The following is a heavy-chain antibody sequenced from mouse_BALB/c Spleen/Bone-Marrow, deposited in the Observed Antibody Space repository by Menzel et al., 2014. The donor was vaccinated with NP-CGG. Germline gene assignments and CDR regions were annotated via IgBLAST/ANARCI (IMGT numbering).Heavy chain of an antibody. Sequence: EVKVVESGGGLVQPGGSLKLSCTASGFDFSRYWMSWVRQAPGKGLQWIGEINPESSTINYTPSLKDKFIISRDNAKNTLYLQMSKVRSEDTALYYCARLSYYGLTDHWGQGTTLTVSS. CDR3: ARLSYYGLTDH. CDR1: GFDFSRYW. D-gene: IGHD1-2*01. J-gene: IGHJ2*01. V-gene: IGHV4-1*02. CDR2: INPESSTI.